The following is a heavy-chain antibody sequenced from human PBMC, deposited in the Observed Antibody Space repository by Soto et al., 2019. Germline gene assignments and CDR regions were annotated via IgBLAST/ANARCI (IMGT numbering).Heavy chain of an antibody. D-gene: IGHD2-15*01. CDR1: GGSISSYY. CDR2: IYYSGST. CDR3: AGGYCSGGSCYPNWFDP. V-gene: IGHV4-59*01. J-gene: IGHJ5*02. Sequence: ASETLSLTCNVSGGSISSYYWSWIRQPPGKGLEWIGYIYYSGSTNYNPSLKSRVTISVDTSKNQFSLKLSSVTAADTAVYYCAGGYCSGGSCYPNWFDPWGQGTLVTVSS.